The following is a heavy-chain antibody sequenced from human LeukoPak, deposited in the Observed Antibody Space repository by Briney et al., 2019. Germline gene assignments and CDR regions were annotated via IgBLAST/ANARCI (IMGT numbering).Heavy chain of an antibody. Sequence: SETLSLTCTVSGGSISSGIYYWSWIRQPAGKGLERIGRIYASGSTNYNPSLKSRVTISVDTSKNQFSLKLSSVTAADTAVYYCARGGSYDRYWYFDLWGRGTLVTVSS. J-gene: IGHJ2*01. D-gene: IGHD1-26*01. V-gene: IGHV4-61*02. CDR1: GGSISSGIYY. CDR3: ARGGSYDRYWYFDL. CDR2: IYASGST.